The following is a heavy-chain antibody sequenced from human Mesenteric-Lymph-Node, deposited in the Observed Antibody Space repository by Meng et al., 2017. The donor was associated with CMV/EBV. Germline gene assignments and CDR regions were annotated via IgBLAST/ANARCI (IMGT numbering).Heavy chain of an antibody. J-gene: IGHJ6*02. CDR3: AKVGQQLYYYYGMDV. V-gene: IGHV3-20*04. Sequence: GGSLRLSCVASGFRFDDHGMSWVRQVPGKGLEWVSGINWNGGRTVYADSVKGRFTISRDNSKNTLYLQMNSLRAEDTAVYYCAKVGQQLYYYYGMDVWGQGTTVTVSS. CDR2: INWNGGRT. CDR1: GFRFDDHG. D-gene: IGHD6-13*01.